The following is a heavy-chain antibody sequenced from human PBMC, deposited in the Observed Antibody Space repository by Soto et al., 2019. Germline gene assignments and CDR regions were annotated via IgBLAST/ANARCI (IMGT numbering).Heavy chain of an antibody. CDR3: ARYKVYCTNGVCSSYYFDY. D-gene: IGHD2-8*01. V-gene: IGHV4-59*01. J-gene: IGHJ4*02. CDR2: IYYSGST. Sequence: SETLSLTCTVSGGSISSYYWSWIRQPPGKGLEWIGYIYYSGSTNYNPSLKSRVTISVDTSKNQSSLKLSSVTAADTAVYYCARYKVYCTNGVCSSYYFDYWGQGTLVTVSS. CDR1: GGSISSYY.